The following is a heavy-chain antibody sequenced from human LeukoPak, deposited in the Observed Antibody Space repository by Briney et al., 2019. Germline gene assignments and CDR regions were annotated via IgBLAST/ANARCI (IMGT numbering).Heavy chain of an antibody. CDR2: ISAYNGNT. CDR3: ARESRYCGGDCYSDY. D-gene: IGHD2-21*01. Sequence: GASVMVFCKASGYTFTSYGISWVRQAPGQGLEWMGWISAYNGNTNYAQKLQGRVTMTTDTSTSTAYMELRSLRSDDTAVYYCARESRYCGGDCYSDYWGQGTLVAVSS. V-gene: IGHV1-18*01. J-gene: IGHJ4*02. CDR1: GYTFTSYG.